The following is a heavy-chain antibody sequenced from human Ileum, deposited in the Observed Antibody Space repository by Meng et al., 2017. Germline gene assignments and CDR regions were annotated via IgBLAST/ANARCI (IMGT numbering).Heavy chain of an antibody. V-gene: IGHV4-61*01. D-gene: IGHD3-22*01. Sequence: VQLEESGPGLVRPSETLSLTCTISGGSVNTGSYYWSWIRQPPGEGLEWIGYMYFSGSTKYNASLKSRVSISVDTSKKQFSLNLTSVTAADTAVYYCARGHYDKYFDSWGQGTLVTVSS. J-gene: IGHJ4*02. CDR2: MYFSGST. CDR1: GGSVNTGSYY. CDR3: ARGHYDKYFDS.